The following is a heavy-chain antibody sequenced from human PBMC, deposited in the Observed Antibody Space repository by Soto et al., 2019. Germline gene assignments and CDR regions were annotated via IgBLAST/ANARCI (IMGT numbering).Heavy chain of an antibody. J-gene: IGHJ5*02. Sequence: EVQLLESGGGLVQPGGSLRLCCAASGFTFSSYAMSWVRQAPGKGLEWVSAISGSGGSTYYADSVKGRFTISRDNSKNTLYLQMNSLRAEDTAVYYCAKVTIVATITSRFDPWGQGTLVTVSS. D-gene: IGHD5-12*01. CDR1: GFTFSSYA. V-gene: IGHV3-23*01. CDR2: ISGSGGST. CDR3: AKVTIVATITSRFDP.